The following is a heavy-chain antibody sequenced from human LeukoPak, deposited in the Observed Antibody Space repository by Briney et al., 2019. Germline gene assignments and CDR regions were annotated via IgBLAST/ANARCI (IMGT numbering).Heavy chain of an antibody. D-gene: IGHD3-22*01. CDR2: FYSGGDT. CDR3: ARDRRHYYDSSGYYYGYYFDY. Sequence: GGSLRPSCAVSGFTVSSNHMSWVRQAPGKGLEWVSVFYSGGDTHYADSVKGRFTISRDNSKNTLYLQMNSLRAEDTAVYYCARDRRHYYDSSGYYYGYYFDYWGQGTLVTVSS. CDR1: GFTVSSNH. V-gene: IGHV3-53*01. J-gene: IGHJ4*02.